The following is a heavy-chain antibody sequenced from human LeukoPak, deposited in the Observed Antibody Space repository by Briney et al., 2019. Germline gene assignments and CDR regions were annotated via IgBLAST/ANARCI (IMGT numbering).Heavy chain of an antibody. Sequence: GGSLRLSCAASGFTFSSYSMNWVRQAPGKGLEWVSSISSSSSYIYYADSVKGRFTISRDNAKNSLYLQMNSLRAEDTAVYYCARVPNYYYDGSGPFDYWGQGTLVTVSS. CDR1: GFTFSSYS. CDR2: ISSSSSYI. D-gene: IGHD3-22*01. CDR3: ARVPNYYYDGSGPFDY. J-gene: IGHJ4*02. V-gene: IGHV3-21*01.